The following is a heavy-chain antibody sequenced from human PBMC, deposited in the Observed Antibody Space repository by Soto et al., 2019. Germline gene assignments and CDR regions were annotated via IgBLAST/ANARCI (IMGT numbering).Heavy chain of an antibody. V-gene: IGHV1-69*13. D-gene: IGHD6-13*01. CDR2: IIPIFGTA. J-gene: IGHJ3*02. Sequence: PSVKVSCKASGGTFSSYAISWVRQAPGQGLEWMGGIIPIFGTANYAQKFQGRVTITADESTSTAYMELSSLRSEDTAVYYCARDSSSWTPDAFDIWGQGTMVTVSS. CDR3: ARDSSSWTPDAFDI. CDR1: GGTFSSYA.